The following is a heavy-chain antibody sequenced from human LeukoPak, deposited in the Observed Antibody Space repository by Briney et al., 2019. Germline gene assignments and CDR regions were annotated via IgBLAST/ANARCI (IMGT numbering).Heavy chain of an antibody. CDR3: AKDSLWVTTVTSLDWYFDL. CDR2: ISGSGGST. D-gene: IGHD4-17*01. Sequence: QTGGSQRLSCAASGFIFSSQAMSWVRQAPGKGLEWVSSISGSGGSTYYADSVKGRFTISRDNSKNTLFLHMNSLRAEDTAVYYCAKDSLWVTTVTSLDWYFDLWGRGTLVTVSS. V-gene: IGHV3-23*01. CDR1: GFIFSSQA. J-gene: IGHJ2*01.